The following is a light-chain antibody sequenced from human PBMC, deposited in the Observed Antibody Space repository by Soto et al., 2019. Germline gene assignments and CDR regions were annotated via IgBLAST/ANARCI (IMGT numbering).Light chain of an antibody. Sequence: DIQMTQSPSSLSASVGDRVTITCRASQTINTYLNWYQQKPVKAPHLLIYATSTLQSGVPSRFSGSGSVTDFTLTITSLQPEDFATYGCQQSYSTPAFGPGTKVDIK. CDR2: ATS. J-gene: IGKJ3*01. CDR3: QQSYSTPA. CDR1: QTINTY. V-gene: IGKV1-39*01.